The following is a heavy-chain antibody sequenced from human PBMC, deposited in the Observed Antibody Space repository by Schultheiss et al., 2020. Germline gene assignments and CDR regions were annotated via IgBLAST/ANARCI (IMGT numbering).Heavy chain of an antibody. CDR2: ISSNGGST. Sequence: GGSLRLSCAASGFTFSSYAMHWVRQAPGKGLEYVSAISSNGGSTYYANSVKGRFTISRDNSKNTLYLQMGSLRAEDMAVYYCERVGGGDEAQTCHYFDYWGQGTLVTVSS. V-gene: IGHV3-64*01. D-gene: IGHD3-10*01. J-gene: IGHJ4*02. CDR1: GFTFSSYA. CDR3: ERVGGGDEAQTCHYFDY.